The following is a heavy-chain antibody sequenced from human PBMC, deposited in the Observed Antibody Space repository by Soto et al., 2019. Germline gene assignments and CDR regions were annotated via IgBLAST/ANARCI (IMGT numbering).Heavy chain of an antibody. CDR2: ITDSGSDT. J-gene: IGHJ4*02. V-gene: IGHV3-23*01. CDR3: AKLGSSSWSPHYYFDY. Sequence: GGSLRLSCAASGFTFNNYSMGWVRQAPEKGLEWVSAITDSGSDTYYVDSVKGRFTISRDNSKNTLYLQMNSLRAEDTAVYYCAKLGSSSWSPHYYFDYWGQGTLVTVSS. D-gene: IGHD2-2*01. CDR1: GFTFNNYS.